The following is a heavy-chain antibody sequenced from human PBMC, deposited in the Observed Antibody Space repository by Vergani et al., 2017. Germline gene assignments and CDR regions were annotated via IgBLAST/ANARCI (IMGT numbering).Heavy chain of an antibody. D-gene: IGHD6-13*01. Sequence: QLQLQESGPGLVKPSETLSLTCTVSGGSISSSSYYWGWIRQPPGKGLEWIGSIYYSGSTYYNPSLKSRVTISVDTSKNQFSLKLSSVTAADTAVYYCARDTLAPGIAAANLLSWFDPWGQGTLVTVSS. CDR2: IYYSGST. CDR3: ARDTLAPGIAAANLLSWFDP. V-gene: IGHV4-39*07. J-gene: IGHJ5*02. CDR1: GGSISSSSYY.